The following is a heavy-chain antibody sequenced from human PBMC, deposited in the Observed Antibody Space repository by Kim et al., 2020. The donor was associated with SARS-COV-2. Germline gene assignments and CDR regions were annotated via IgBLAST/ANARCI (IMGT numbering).Heavy chain of an antibody. D-gene: IGHD4-17*01. CDR3: ARQDYGDYPEALDI. V-gene: IGHV3-48*03. J-gene: IGHJ3*02. Sequence: GGSLRLSCAASGFTFSSYDMNWVRQAPGKGLEWVSYISSSGSTIYYADSVKGRFTISRDNAKNSLYLQMNSLRAEDTAVYYCARQDYGDYPEALDIWGQGTMVTVSS. CDR1: GFTFSSYD. CDR2: ISSSGSTI.